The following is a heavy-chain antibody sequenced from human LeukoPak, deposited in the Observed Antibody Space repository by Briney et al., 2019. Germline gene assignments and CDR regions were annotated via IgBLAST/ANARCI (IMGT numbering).Heavy chain of an antibody. V-gene: IGHV3-21*01. CDR2: ISSSSSYI. CDR1: GFTFSSYS. D-gene: IGHD6-19*01. Sequence: GGSLRLSCAASGFTFSSYSMNWVRQAPGKGLEWVSSISSSSSYIYYADSVKGRFTISRDNAKNSLYLQMNSLRAEDTAVYYCASPPHKSSGPDYWGQGTLVTVSS. J-gene: IGHJ4*02. CDR3: ASPPHKSSGPDY.